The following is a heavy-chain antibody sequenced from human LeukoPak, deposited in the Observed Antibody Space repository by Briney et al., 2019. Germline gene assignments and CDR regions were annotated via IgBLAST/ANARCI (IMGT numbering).Heavy chain of an antibody. CDR1: GGSISSSSYY. J-gene: IGHJ4*02. Sequence: SETLSLTCTVSGGSISSSSYYWGWIRQPPGKGLEWIGSIYYSGSSYYNPSLKSRVTISVDTSKNQFSLKLSSVTAADTAVYYCARHVRGWVLYYFDYWGQGTLVTVSS. CDR3: ARHVRGWVLYYFDY. CDR2: IYYSGSS. D-gene: IGHD5-24*01. V-gene: IGHV4-39*01.